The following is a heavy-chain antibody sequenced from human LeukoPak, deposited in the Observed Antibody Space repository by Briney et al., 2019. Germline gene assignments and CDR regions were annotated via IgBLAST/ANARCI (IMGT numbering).Heavy chain of an antibody. J-gene: IGHJ4*02. Sequence: GGSLRLSCAASGFTFSSYSMNWVRQAPGKGLEWVSAISDSGVTAYYADSVKGRFTISRDNSKSTLYLQMNSLRAEDTAVYYCANLNAPYWGNFDYWGQGTLVTVSS. CDR3: ANLNAPYWGNFDY. D-gene: IGHD3-16*01. V-gene: IGHV3-23*01. CDR1: GFTFSSYS. CDR2: ISDSGVTA.